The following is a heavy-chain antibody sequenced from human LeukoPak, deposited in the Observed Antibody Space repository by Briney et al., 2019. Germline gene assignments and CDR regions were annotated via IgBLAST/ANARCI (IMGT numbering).Heavy chain of an antibody. Sequence: SVKVSCKASGGTFSSYAISWVRQAPGQGLEWMGRIIPIFGTANYAQKFQGRVTITTDESTSTAYMEPSSLRSEDTAVYYCAIPAALSEYYFDYWGQGTLVTVSS. V-gene: IGHV1-69*05. CDR3: AIPAALSEYYFDY. D-gene: IGHD2-2*01. J-gene: IGHJ4*02. CDR1: GGTFSSYA. CDR2: IIPIFGTA.